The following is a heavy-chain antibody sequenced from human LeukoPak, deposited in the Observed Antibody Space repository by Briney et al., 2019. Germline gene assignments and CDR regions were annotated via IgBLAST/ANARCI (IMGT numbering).Heavy chain of an antibody. D-gene: IGHD5-24*01. V-gene: IGHV3-53*01. Sequence: GGSLRLSCAASGFTVSSNYMNWVRQAPGKGLEWVSVIYGGGNIYYADSVKGRFTISRDNSENTLYLQMNSLRAEDTAVYYCARGAGYNYPYYFDYWGQGTLVTVSS. J-gene: IGHJ4*02. CDR2: IYGGGNI. CDR3: ARGAGYNYPYYFDY. CDR1: GFTVSSNY.